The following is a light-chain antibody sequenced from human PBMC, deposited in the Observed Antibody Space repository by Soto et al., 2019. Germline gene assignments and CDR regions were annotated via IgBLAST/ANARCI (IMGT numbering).Light chain of an antibody. J-gene: IGKJ1*01. CDR1: QGVSSSF. Sequence: EIVLTQSPATLSLSPGERATLSCRASQGVSSSFLAWYQHKPGQAPSLLIYGTSSRATGIPDRFSGSGSGRDFTLNISRLEPEDVAVYYCQHYDTSPPRWTFGRGTKVEIK. CDR3: QHYDTSPPRWT. V-gene: IGKV3-20*01. CDR2: GTS.